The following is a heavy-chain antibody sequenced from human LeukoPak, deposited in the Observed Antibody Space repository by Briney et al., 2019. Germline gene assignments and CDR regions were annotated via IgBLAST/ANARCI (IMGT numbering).Heavy chain of an antibody. V-gene: IGHV1-2*02. D-gene: IGHD3-3*01. CDR1: GYTSTDYY. J-gene: IGHJ6*03. Sequence: GASVKVSCKASGYTSTDYYIHWVRQAPGQGLEWMGWINPNSDGTIYAQKFQGRVTMTRDTSISTAYMELSRLRSDDTAVHYCARVVQVVAGASGFWRKYYYYMDVWGKGTTVTVSS. CDR3: ARVVQVVAGASGFWRKYYYYMDV. CDR2: INPNSDGT.